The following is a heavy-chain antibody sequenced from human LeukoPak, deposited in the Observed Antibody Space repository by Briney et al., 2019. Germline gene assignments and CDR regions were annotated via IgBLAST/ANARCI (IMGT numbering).Heavy chain of an antibody. Sequence: GGSLRLSCAVSGFTFSNYWMSWVRQAPGKGLEWVGNIKQDGSEKYYVESVKGRFTISRDNAKNSLYLQMNSLRAEDTAVYYCARELRDSIFDYWGQGTLVTVSS. CDR1: GFTFSNYW. J-gene: IGHJ4*02. CDR3: ARELRDSIFDY. CDR2: IKQDGSEK. D-gene: IGHD3-16*01. V-gene: IGHV3-7*01.